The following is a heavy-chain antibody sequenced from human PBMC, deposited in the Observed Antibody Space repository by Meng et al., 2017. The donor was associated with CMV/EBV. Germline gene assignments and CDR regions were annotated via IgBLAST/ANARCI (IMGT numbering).Heavy chain of an antibody. CDR3: AKVGHIVDAFDI. CDR2: ISYGGINT. V-gene: IGHV3-30-3*01. CDR1: GFTFTNNA. Sequence: GESLKISCAASGFTFTNNAMHWVRQAPGKGLEWVAVISYGGINTYHADPVRGRFTISRDNSKNTVYLQMNSLRAEDTAVYYCAKVGHIVDAFDIWGQGTMVT. D-gene: IGHD2-21*01. J-gene: IGHJ3*02.